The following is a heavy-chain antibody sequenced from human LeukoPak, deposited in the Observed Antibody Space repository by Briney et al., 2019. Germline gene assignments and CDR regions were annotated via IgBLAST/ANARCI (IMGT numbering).Heavy chain of an antibody. CDR1: GFTFSSYP. J-gene: IGHJ4*02. CDR2: ISGSGGSP. D-gene: IGHD2-21*02. V-gene: IGHV3-23*01. CDR3: ANSGGDSRPHDF. Sequence: GGSLRLSCAASGFTFSSYPRTGVGPAPGKGPDGSSAISGSGGSPSYADAVKGRFTISRDNSQNTLSLQMNSLRAEDTAVYYCANSGGDSRPHDFWGQGTLVTVSS.